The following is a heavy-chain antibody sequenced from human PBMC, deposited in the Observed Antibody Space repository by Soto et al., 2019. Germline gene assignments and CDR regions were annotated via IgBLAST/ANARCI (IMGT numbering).Heavy chain of an antibody. V-gene: IGHV4-30-2*01. CDR1: GGSISSVGYS. CDR3: ARDRSSGGAYSRRWFDP. D-gene: IGHD5-18*01. Sequence: SETLSLTCTVSGGSISSVGYSWSWIRQPPGKGLEWIGYIYHSGSTYYNPSLKSRVTISVDRSKNQFSLNLNYLTAADTAVYYCARDRSSGGAYSRRWFDPWGQGTQVTVSS. J-gene: IGHJ5*02. CDR2: IYHSGST.